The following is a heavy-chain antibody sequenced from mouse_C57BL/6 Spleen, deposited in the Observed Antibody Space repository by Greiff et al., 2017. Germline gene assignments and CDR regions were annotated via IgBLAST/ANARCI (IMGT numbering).Heavy chain of an antibody. Sequence: EVQRVESGGGLVKPGGSLKLSCAASGFTFSSYAMSWVRQTPEKRLEWVATISDGGSYTYYPDNVKGRFTISRDNAKNNLYLQMSHLKSEDTAMYYCARYDYDYYFDYWGQGTTLTVSS. D-gene: IGHD2-4*01. V-gene: IGHV5-4*01. CDR3: ARYDYDYYFDY. CDR2: ISDGGSYT. J-gene: IGHJ2*01. CDR1: GFTFSSYA.